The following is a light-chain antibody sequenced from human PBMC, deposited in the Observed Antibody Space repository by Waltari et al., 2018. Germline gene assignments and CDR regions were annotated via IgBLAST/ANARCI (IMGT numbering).Light chain of an antibody. V-gene: IGKV2-30*02. J-gene: IGKJ4*01. CDR2: KFF. CDR1: QSLVHSDGNTY. Sequence: DVVMTQSPLSLPVTLGQPASISCRSSQSLVHSDGNTYLKWFHQRPGQSPRSLIYKFFKRESGVPDRFSGSGSGTNFTLKISRVEAEDVGVYFCMQGTYGLTFGGGTKVEIK. CDR3: MQGTYGLT.